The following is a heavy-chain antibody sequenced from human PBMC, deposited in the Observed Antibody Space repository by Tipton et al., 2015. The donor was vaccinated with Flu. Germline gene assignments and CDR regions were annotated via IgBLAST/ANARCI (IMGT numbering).Heavy chain of an antibody. CDR2: SRSKIKGHTT. J-gene: IGHJ2*01. CDR1: GFTFSDHH. Sequence: QLVQSGGNLVQPGGSLRLSCAGSGFTFSDHHMDWVRQAPGKGLEWVGRSRSKIKGHTTEYAVSVKGRFSISRDDSDSSLYLQMTSLKTEDTAVYYCARRRDCGGSYCHFDLWGRGTLVTVSS. CDR3: ARRRDCGGSYCHFDL. V-gene: IGHV3-72*01. D-gene: IGHD2-21*01.